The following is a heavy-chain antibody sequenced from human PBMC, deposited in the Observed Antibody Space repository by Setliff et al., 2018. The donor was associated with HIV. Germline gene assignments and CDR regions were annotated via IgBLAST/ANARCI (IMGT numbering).Heavy chain of an antibody. V-gene: IGHV4-61*02. J-gene: IGHJ3*01. Sequence: SETLSLTCTVSGGSISSGSYYWSWIRQPAGKGLEWIGRIYTSGSTNYNPSLKSRVTISVDTSKNQFSLKLTSVTAADTAVYYCARRGAYGYDFWNGLPRSFDVWGQGTMVTVSS. D-gene: IGHD3-3*01. CDR3: ARRGAYGYDFWNGLPRSFDV. CDR1: GGSISSGSYY. CDR2: IYTSGST.